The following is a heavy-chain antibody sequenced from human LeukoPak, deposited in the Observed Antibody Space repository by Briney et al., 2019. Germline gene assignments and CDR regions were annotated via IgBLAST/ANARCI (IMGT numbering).Heavy chain of an antibody. J-gene: IGHJ5*02. D-gene: IGHD1-1*01. Sequence: ASVKVSCKASGYTFTSYDINWVRQATGQGLEWMGWMNPNSGNTGYAQKFQGRVTMTRNTSISTAYIELSSLRSEDTAVYYCARANEGNWFDPWGQGTLVAVSS. CDR2: MNPNSGNT. CDR1: GYTFTSYD. V-gene: IGHV1-8*01. CDR3: ARANEGNWFDP.